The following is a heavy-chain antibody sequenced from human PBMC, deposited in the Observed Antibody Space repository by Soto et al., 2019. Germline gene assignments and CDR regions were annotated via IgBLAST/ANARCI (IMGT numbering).Heavy chain of an antibody. CDR1: GFTFSSYA. V-gene: IGHV3-30-3*01. CDR3: ARGASGRRVYYFDY. Sequence: VQLVESGGGVVQPGRSLRLSCAASGFTFSSYAMHWVRQAPGKGLEWVAVISYDGSNKYYADSVKGRFTISRDNSKNTLYLQLNSLRAEDTAVYYCARGASGRRVYYFDYWGQGTLVTVSS. CDR2: ISYDGSNK. J-gene: IGHJ4*02.